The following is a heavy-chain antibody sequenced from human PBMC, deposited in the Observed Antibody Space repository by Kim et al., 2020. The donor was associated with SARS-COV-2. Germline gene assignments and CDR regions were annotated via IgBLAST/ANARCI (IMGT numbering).Heavy chain of an antibody. V-gene: IGHV3-11*06. Sequence: GRFTISRDNAKNSLYLQMNSLGAEDTAVYYCARVRDETYYYGSGSLYFDYWGQGTLVTVSS. CDR3: ARVRDETYYYGSGSLYFDY. J-gene: IGHJ4*02. D-gene: IGHD3-10*01.